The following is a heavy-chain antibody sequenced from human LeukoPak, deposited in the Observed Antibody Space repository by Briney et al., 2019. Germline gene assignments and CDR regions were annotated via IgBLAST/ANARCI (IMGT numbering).Heavy chain of an antibody. CDR3: ARRQQWLLFFDL. J-gene: IGHJ2*01. D-gene: IGHD6-19*01. CDR1: GDSISSTSHY. CDR2: IYHSGST. Sequence: PSETLSLTCTVSGDSISSTSHYWDWIRQPPGKGLEWIGEIYHSGSTNYNPSLKSRVTISVDTSKNQFSLKLSSVTAADTAVYYCARRQQWLLFFDLWGRGTLVTVSS. V-gene: IGHV4-39*01.